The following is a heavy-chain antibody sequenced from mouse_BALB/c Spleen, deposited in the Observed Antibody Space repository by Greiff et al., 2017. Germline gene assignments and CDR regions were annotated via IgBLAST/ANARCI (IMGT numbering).Heavy chain of an antibody. Sequence: QVQLKESGAELAKPGASVKMSCKASGYTFTSYWMHWVKQRPGQGLEWIGYINPSTGYTEYNQKFKDKATLTADKSSSTAYMQLSSLTSEDSAVYYCARLGVYGYAGDYFDYWGQGTTLTVSS. D-gene: IGHD2-2*01. CDR1: GYTFTSYW. CDR2: INPSTGYT. V-gene: IGHV1-7*01. J-gene: IGHJ2*01. CDR3: ARLGVYGYAGDYFDY.